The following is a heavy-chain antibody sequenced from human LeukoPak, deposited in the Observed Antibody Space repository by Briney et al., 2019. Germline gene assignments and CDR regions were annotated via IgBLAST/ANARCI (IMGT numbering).Heavy chain of an antibody. CDR1: GFAFSTYA. V-gene: IGHV3-23*01. D-gene: IGHD1-7*01. J-gene: IGHJ6*03. CDR2: ISGSGGST. Sequence: GGSLRLSCAASGFAFSTYAMSWVRQAPGKGLEWVSAISGSGGSTYYADSVKGRFTISRDNSKNTLYLHVSGLRDEDTAVYYCAKPGTDSSFDYYYYMDVWGKGTTVTVSS. CDR3: AKPGTDSSFDYYYYMDV.